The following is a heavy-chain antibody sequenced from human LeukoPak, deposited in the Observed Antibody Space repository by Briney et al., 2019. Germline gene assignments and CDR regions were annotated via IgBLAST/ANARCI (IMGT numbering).Heavy chain of an antibody. Sequence: SETLSLTCTVSGGSISSSSYYWGWIRQPPGKGLEWIGYIYHSGSTYYNPSLKSRVTISVDRSKNQFSLKLSSVTAADTALYYCARGITRRRTFDIWGQGTMVTVSS. CDR3: ARGITRRRTFDI. D-gene: IGHD3-10*01. J-gene: IGHJ3*02. CDR2: IYHSGST. CDR1: GGSISSSSYY. V-gene: IGHV4-39*07.